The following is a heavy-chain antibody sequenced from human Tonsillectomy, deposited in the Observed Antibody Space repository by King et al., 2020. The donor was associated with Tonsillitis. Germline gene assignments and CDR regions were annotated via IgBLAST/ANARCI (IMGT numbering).Heavy chain of an antibody. Sequence: VQLVESGGGLVQPGGSLRLSCSASGFTFSSYAMHWVRQAPGKGLEYVSAISSNGGSTYYADSVKGRFTISRDNSKNTLYLQMSSLRAEDTAVYYCVKGSSHDLMYSSGWLFDYWGQGTLVTVSS. V-gene: IGHV3-64D*06. CDR2: ISSNGGST. CDR3: VKGSSHDLMYSSGWLFDY. CDR1: GFTFSSYA. J-gene: IGHJ4*02. D-gene: IGHD6-19*01.